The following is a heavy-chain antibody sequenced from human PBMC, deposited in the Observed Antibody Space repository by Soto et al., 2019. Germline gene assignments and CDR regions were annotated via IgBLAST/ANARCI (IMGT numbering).Heavy chain of an antibody. D-gene: IGHD3-10*01. CDR1: GGSISSGDYY. J-gene: IGHJ4*02. CDR2: IYYSGST. Sequence: PSETLSLTCTVSGGSISSGDYYWSWIRQPPGKGLEWIGYIYYSGSTYYNPSLKSRVTISVDTSKNQFSLKLSSVTAADTAVYYCARGGFSYGSGSYNFDYWGQGTLVTVSS. V-gene: IGHV4-30-4*02. CDR3: ARGGFSYGSGSYNFDY.